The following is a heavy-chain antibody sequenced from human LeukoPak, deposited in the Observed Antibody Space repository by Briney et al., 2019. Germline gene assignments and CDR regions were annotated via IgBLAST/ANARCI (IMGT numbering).Heavy chain of an antibody. CDR1: GFTFSSYA. V-gene: IGHV3-23*01. CDR2: ISGSGGST. Sequence: GGSLRLSCAASGFTFSSYAMSWVRQAPGKGLEWVSAISGSGGSTYYADSVKGRFTISRDNSKNTLYLQMNSLRAEDTAVYYCARDNELAYYYGMDVWGQGTTVTVSS. CDR3: ARDNELAYYYGMDV. D-gene: IGHD1-1*01. J-gene: IGHJ6*02.